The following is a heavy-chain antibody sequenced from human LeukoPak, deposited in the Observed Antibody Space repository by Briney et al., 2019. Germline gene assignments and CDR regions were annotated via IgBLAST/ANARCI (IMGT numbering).Heavy chain of an antibody. Sequence: ASVKVSCKASGGTFSSYAISWVRQAPGQGLEWMGGIIPIFSTANYAQKFQGRVTITTDESTSTAYMELSSLRSEDTAVYYCASSDYGGNQRGPGYYYMDVWGKGTTVTVSS. CDR2: IIPIFSTA. CDR1: GGTFSSYA. CDR3: ASSDYGGNQRGPGYYYMDV. J-gene: IGHJ6*03. D-gene: IGHD4-23*01. V-gene: IGHV1-69*05.